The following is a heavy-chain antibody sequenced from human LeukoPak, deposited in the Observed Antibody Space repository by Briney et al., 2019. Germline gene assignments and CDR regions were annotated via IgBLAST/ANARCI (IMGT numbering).Heavy chain of an antibody. CDR2: IKSNGDGGTT. CDR1: GFTLSAAW. CDR3: ARAEWSNWYFDL. Sequence: GGSLRLSCAGSGFTLSAAWMSWVRQAPGKGLEWVGRIKSNGDGGTTDYSAPVKGRFTISRDDSKNTLYLQMNSLRAEDTAVYYCARAEWSNWYFDLWGRGTLVTVSS. D-gene: IGHD3-3*01. J-gene: IGHJ2*01. V-gene: IGHV3-15*01.